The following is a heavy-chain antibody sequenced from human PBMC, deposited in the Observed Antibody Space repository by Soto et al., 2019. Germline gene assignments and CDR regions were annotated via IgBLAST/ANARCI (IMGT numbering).Heavy chain of an antibody. V-gene: IGHV4-59*01. J-gene: IGHJ4*02. D-gene: IGHD3-22*01. CDR2: IYYSGSS. CDR3: ARARYDSSGYYYFDY. CDR1: GGSISGYY. Sequence: LSLTCTVSGGSISGYYWSWIQQPPGKGLEWIGYIYYSGSSNYNPSLKSRVTISLDTSKNQFSLRLRSVTAADTAVYYCARARYDSSGYYYFDYWDQGTLVTVSS.